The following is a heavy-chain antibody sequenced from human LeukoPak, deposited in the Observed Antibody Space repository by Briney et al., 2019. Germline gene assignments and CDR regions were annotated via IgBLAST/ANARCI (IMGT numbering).Heavy chain of an antibody. CDR3: ARGLRYCSSTSCYPRFDY. Sequence: PSETLSLTCTVSGGSISSYYWSWIRQPPGKGLEWIGEINHSGSTNYNPSLKSRVTISVDTSKNQFSLKLSSVTAADTAVYYCARGLRYCSSTSCYPRFDYWGQGTLVTVSS. CDR2: INHSGST. D-gene: IGHD2-2*01. J-gene: IGHJ4*02. V-gene: IGHV4-34*01. CDR1: GGSISSYY.